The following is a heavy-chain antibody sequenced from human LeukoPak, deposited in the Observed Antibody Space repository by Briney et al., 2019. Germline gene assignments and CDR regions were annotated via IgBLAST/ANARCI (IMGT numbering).Heavy chain of an antibody. Sequence: ASVKVSCKASGYTFTNYGISWVRQAPGQGLDLMGWISAYNGNTVYAQELQGRVTMTTDTSTSTAYMELRSLRSDDTAVYYCARDIGSGSYSNDYWGQGTLVTVSS. CDR1: GYTFTNYG. D-gene: IGHD3-10*01. V-gene: IGHV1-18*01. CDR2: ISAYNGNT. CDR3: ARDIGSGSYSNDY. J-gene: IGHJ4*02.